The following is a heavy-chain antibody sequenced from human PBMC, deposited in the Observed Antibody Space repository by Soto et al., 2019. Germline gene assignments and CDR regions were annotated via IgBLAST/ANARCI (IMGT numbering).Heavy chain of an antibody. V-gene: IGHV3-21*01. CDR2: ISTSSSAI. CDR1: GFTFNNYN. J-gene: IGHJ4*02. CDR3: ARGAVATTFDY. Sequence: EVQLVESGGGLVKPGGSLRLSCAASGFTFNNYNMNWVRQAPGKGLEWVSSISTSSSAIYYADSVKGRFTISRDNAKDSLYLQMNSLRTEDTAVYYCARGAVATTFDYWGQGTRVTVSS. D-gene: IGHD5-12*01.